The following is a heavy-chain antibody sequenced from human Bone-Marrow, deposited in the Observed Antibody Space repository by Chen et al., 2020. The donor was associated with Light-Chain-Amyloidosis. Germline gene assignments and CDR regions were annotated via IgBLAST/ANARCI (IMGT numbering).Heavy chain of an antibody. D-gene: IGHD1-20*01. CDR3: TTQGVITGMRY. J-gene: IGHJ4*02. Sequence: EVQLVESGGGLVQPGGSLRLSCAASGFTFSSYWIHWVRQAPGKGLVWVSHINSDGSSTSYADSVKGRFTISRDNAKNTLYLQMSSLRAEDTAVYYCTTQGVITGMRYWGQGTLVTVSS. CDR1: GFTFSSYW. CDR2: INSDGSST. V-gene: IGHV3-74*01.